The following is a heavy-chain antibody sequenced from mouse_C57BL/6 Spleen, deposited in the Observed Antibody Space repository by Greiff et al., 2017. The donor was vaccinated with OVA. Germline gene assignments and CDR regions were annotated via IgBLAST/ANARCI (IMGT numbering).Heavy chain of an antibody. CDR1: GYTFTDYN. CDR3: ARGDYYDYDGGFAY. Sequence: VQLKQSGPELVKPGASVKMSCKASGYTFTDYNMHWVKQSHGKSLEWIGYINPNNGGTSYNQKFKGKATLTVNKSSSTAYMELRSLTSEDSAVYYCARGDYYDYDGGFAYWGQGTLVTVSA. J-gene: IGHJ3*01. CDR2: INPNNGGT. D-gene: IGHD2-4*01. V-gene: IGHV1-22*01.